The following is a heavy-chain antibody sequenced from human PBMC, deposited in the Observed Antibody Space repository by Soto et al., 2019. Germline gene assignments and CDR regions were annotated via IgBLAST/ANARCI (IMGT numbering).Heavy chain of an antibody. CDR2: IYYSGST. CDR1: GGSISSSSYY. J-gene: IGHJ6*02. Sequence: SETLSLTCTVSGGSISSSSYYWGWIRQPPGKGLEWIGSIYYSGSTYYNPSLKSRVTISVDTSKNQFSLKLSSVTAADTAVYYCAKEGHFDWLLRGYYYYGMDVWGQGTTVTVSS. CDR3: AKEGHFDWLLRGYYYYGMDV. V-gene: IGHV4-39*01. D-gene: IGHD3-9*01.